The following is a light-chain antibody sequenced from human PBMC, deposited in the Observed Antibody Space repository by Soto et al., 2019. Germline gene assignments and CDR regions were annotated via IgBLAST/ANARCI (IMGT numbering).Light chain of an antibody. Sequence: EIVLTHSPGTLSLFPGETAPLSCRASQSAGNFLAWYQQKPGQAPRLLIYYRSTRATGIPARFSGSGSGTEFTLTINSLQSEDSAVYYCQQHNQWHITFGQGTRVEIK. V-gene: IGKV3D-15*01. CDR1: QSAGNF. CDR3: QQHNQWHIT. CDR2: YRS. J-gene: IGKJ5*01.